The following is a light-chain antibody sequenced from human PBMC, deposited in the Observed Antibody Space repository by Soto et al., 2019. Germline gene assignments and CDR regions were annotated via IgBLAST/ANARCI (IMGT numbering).Light chain of an antibody. J-gene: IGLJ1*01. CDR2: AVS. CDR3: SSYTTNSSLLYV. Sequence: QSVLTQPASVSGSPGQSITISCTGTSSDVGGYNYVSWYQQHPGKAPKLMIYAVSNRPSGVSTRFSGSKSGNTASLTISGLQAEDDVDYHCSSYTTNSSLLYVFGTRTKLNVL. CDR1: SSDVGGYNY. V-gene: IGLV2-14*01.